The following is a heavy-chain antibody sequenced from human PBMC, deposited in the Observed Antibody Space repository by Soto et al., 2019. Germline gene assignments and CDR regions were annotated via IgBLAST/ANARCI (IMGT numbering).Heavy chain of an antibody. D-gene: IGHD2-2*01. CDR2: IYHSGST. J-gene: IGHJ5*02. CDR3: ARGPDGYCSSTSCYQSWFDP. Sequence: TLSLTCTVSGGSISSDGYYWSWIRQPPGKGLEYIGYIYHSGSTYYNPSLKSRVTISVDRSKNQFSLKLSSVTAADTAVYYCARGPDGYCSSTSCYQSWFDPWGQGTLVTVSS. CDR1: GGSISSDGYY. V-gene: IGHV4-30-2*01.